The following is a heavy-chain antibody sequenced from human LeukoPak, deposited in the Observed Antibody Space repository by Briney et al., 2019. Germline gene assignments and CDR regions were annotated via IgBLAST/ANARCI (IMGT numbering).Heavy chain of an antibody. V-gene: IGHV3-30-3*01. CDR3: ARDLHRDGVNWPYFDY. CDR1: GFTFSSYA. D-gene: IGHD5-24*01. Sequence: GRSLRLSCAASGFTFSSYAMHWVRQAPGKGLEWVAVISYDGSNKYYADSVRGRFTISRDNAKNSLYLQMNSLRAEDTAVYYCARDLHRDGVNWPYFDYWGQGTLVTVSS. J-gene: IGHJ4*02. CDR2: ISYDGSNK.